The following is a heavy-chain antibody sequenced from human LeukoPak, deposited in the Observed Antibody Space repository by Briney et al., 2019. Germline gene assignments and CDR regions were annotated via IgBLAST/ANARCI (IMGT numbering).Heavy chain of an antibody. CDR1: GYTLTELS. J-gene: IGHJ4*02. CDR2: FDPEDGET. Sequence: ASVKVSCKVSGYTLTELSMHWVRQAPGKGLEWMGGFDPEDGETIYAQKFQDRVTMTEDTFTDTAYMELSSLRSEDTAVYYCATLLIPRGATAYFDYWGQGTLVTVSS. D-gene: IGHD1-26*01. CDR3: ATLLIPRGATAYFDY. V-gene: IGHV1-24*01.